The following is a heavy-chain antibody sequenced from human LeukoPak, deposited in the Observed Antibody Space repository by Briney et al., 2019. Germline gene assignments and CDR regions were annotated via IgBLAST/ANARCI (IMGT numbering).Heavy chain of an antibody. CDR1: GFTFSSYG. D-gene: IGHD3-9*01. J-gene: IGHJ4*02. V-gene: IGHV3-30*03. Sequence: AGTLSLTCTASGFTFSSYGINWVRQPPGKGLEWVGVISYGGSTNYYAYSVKGRFTISRDNSKNTLYLQMSSLRDEDAPVYYYARDCQNAYYDILIGRGAYFAYWGQGNLVTVSS. CDR3: ARDCQNAYYDILIGRGAYFAY. CDR2: ISYGGSTN.